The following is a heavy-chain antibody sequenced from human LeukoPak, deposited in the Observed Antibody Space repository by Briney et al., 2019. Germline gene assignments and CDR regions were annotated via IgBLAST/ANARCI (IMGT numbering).Heavy chain of an antibody. V-gene: IGHV3-30*04. Sequence: GRSLRLSCAASGFTFSSYAMHWVRQAPGKGLEWVAVIPYDGSNKYYADSVKGRFTISRDNSKNTLYLQMNSLRAEDTAVYYCARGLTDLNSHRGQGTLVTVSS. CDR2: IPYDGSNK. J-gene: IGHJ4*02. CDR3: ARGLTDLNSH. CDR1: GFTFSSYA. D-gene: IGHD2/OR15-2a*01.